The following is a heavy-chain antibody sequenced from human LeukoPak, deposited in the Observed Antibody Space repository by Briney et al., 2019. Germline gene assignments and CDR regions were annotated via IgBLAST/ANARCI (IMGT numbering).Heavy chain of an antibody. V-gene: IGHV3-23*01. CDR1: GFTFSSYA. J-gene: IGHJ4*02. Sequence: GGSLRLSCAASGFTFSSYAMSWVRQAPGKGLEWVSVISGSGDNTYYADSVKGRFTISRDNSKNTLYLQMNSLRAEDTAVYYCAKDRDYYDSSGYGVGYWGQGTLVTVSS. CDR2: ISGSGDNT. CDR3: AKDRDYYDSSGYGVGY. D-gene: IGHD3-22*01.